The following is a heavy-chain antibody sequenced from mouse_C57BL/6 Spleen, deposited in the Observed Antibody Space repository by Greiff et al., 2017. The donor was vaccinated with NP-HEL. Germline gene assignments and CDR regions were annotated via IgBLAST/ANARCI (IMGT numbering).Heavy chain of an antibody. CDR2: ISSGGDYI. Sequence: EVQGVESGEGLVKPGGSLKLSCAASGFTFSSYAMSWVRQTPEKRLEWVAYISSGGDYIYYADTVKGRFTISRDNARNTLYLQMSSLKSEDTAMYYCTRVKTAQATNYFDYWGQGTTLTVSS. CDR1: GFTFSSYA. CDR3: TRVKTAQATNYFDY. V-gene: IGHV5-9-1*02. D-gene: IGHD3-2*02. J-gene: IGHJ2*01.